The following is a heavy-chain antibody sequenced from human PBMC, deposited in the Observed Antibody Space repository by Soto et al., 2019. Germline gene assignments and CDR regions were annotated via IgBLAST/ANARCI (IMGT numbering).Heavy chain of an antibody. CDR2: IYPGDSDT. CDR3: ARYVLRFLEWPKNWFDP. D-gene: IGHD3-3*01. J-gene: IGHJ5*02. CDR1: GYSFTSYW. Sequence: PVESLKISCNGSGYSFTSYWIGWVRQMPWKGLEWMGIIYPGDSDTRYSPSFQGQVTISADKSISTAYLQWSSLKASDTAMYYCARYVLRFLEWPKNWFDPWGQGTLVTVSS. V-gene: IGHV5-51*01.